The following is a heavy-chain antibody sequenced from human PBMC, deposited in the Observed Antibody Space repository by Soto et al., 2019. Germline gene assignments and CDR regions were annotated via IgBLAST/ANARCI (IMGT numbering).Heavy chain of an antibody. J-gene: IGHJ6*02. Sequence: SETLSLTCAVYGGSFSGYYWSWIRQPPGKGLEWIGEINHSGSTNYNPSLKSRVTISVDTSKNQFSLKLSSVTAADTAVYYCARGPNVDIVATTKAPVYYYYGMDVWGQGTTVTVSS. CDR3: ARGPNVDIVATTKAPVYYYYGMDV. D-gene: IGHD5-12*01. V-gene: IGHV4-34*01. CDR1: GGSFSGYY. CDR2: INHSGST.